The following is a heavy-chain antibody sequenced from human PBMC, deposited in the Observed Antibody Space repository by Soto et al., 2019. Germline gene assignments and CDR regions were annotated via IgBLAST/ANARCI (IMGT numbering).Heavy chain of an antibody. V-gene: IGHV1-69*13. CDR2: IIPIFGTA. J-gene: IGHJ4*02. Sequence: SVKVSCKDSGGTFSSYAISWVRQAPGRGLEWMGGIIPIFGTANYAQKFQGRVTMTADESTSTAYMELSSLRSEDTAVYYCARAKGPLYYLDYWAQGTMVTVSS. D-gene: IGHD5-12*01. CDR3: ARAKGPLYYLDY. CDR1: GGTFSSYA.